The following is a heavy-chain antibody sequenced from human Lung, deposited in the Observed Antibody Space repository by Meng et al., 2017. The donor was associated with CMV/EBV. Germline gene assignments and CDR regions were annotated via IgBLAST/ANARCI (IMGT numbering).Heavy chain of an antibody. CDR2: ISSSSSTI. CDR1: GFTFSTYS. V-gene: IGHV3-48*04. CDR3: ARVRTYFDHSGYLDY. D-gene: IGHD3-22*01. J-gene: IGHJ4*02. Sequence: GESLKISCVGSGFTFSTYSMIWVRQAPGQGLELVSYISSSSSTIYYGDSVKGRFTISRDNARNSIYLQMNSLRPEDTAVYYCARVRTYFDHSGYLDYWGQGXLVTVSS.